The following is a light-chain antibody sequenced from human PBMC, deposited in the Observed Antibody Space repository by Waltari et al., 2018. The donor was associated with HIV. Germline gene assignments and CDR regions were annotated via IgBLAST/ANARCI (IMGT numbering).Light chain of an antibody. CDR1: QSVGSN. Sequence: EIVMTQSPATLSVSPGERATLSCRANQSVGSNLAWYRQKPGQAPRLLIYYASTRATGIPARFSGNGSVTEFTLTISSLLSEDFAVYYCQQYNNWPPWTFGQGTKVEIK. V-gene: IGKV3-15*01. CDR2: YAS. J-gene: IGKJ1*01. CDR3: QQYNNWPPWT.